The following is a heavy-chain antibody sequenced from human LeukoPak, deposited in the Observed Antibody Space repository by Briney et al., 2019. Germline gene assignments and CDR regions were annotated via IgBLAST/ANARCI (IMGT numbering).Heavy chain of an antibody. CDR3: ARDSHKSYSYGYGDI. J-gene: IGHJ3*02. D-gene: IGHD5-18*01. Sequence: ASVEVSCKASGYTFTGYYMHWVRQAPGQGLEWMGWINPNSGGTNYAQKLQGRVTMTTDTSTSTAYMELRSLRSDDTAVYYCARDSHKSYSYGYGDIWGQGTMVTVSS. CDR2: INPNSGGT. V-gene: IGHV1-2*02. CDR1: GYTFTGYY.